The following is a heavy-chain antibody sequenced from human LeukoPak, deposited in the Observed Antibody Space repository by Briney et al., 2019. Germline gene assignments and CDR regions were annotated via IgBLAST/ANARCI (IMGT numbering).Heavy chain of an antibody. CDR1: GGSISSSSYY. D-gene: IGHD1-1*01. V-gene: IGHV4-39*07. Sequence: SETLSLTCTVSGGSISSSSYYWGWIRQPPGKGLEWIGSIYYSGSTYYNPSLKSRVTIPVDTSKNQFSLKLSSVTAADTAVYYCARAGAGWAGTTRAFDIWGQGTMVTVSS. CDR2: IYYSGST. CDR3: ARAGAGWAGTTRAFDI. J-gene: IGHJ3*02.